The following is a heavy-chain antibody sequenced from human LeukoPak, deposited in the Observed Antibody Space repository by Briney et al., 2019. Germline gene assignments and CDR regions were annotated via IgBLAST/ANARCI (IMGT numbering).Heavy chain of an antibody. CDR3: ARGDIVVVPAAIGAFDI. Sequence: PGGSLRLSCAASGFTFSSYWMSWVRQAPGKGLEWVANIKQDGSEKYYVDSVKGRFTISRDNAKNSLYLQMNSLRAEDTAVYYCARGDIVVVPAAIGAFDIWGQGTMVTVSS. CDR1: GFTFSSYW. CDR2: IKQDGSEK. J-gene: IGHJ3*02. D-gene: IGHD2-2*01. V-gene: IGHV3-7*01.